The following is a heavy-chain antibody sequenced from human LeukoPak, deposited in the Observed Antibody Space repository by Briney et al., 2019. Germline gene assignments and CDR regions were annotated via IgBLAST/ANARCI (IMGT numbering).Heavy chain of an antibody. D-gene: IGHD2/OR15-2a*01. J-gene: IGHJ4*02. CDR3: ARELLQGETDY. CDR2: IYYSGTT. CDR1: GGSIGSGDYY. V-gene: IGHV4-30-4*01. Sequence: SETLSLTCTVSGGSIGSGDYYWSWIRQPPGKGLEWIGYIYYSGTTYYNPSLKSRVTISVDTSKNHFSLKLSSVTAADTAVYYCARELLQGETDYWGQGTLVTVSS.